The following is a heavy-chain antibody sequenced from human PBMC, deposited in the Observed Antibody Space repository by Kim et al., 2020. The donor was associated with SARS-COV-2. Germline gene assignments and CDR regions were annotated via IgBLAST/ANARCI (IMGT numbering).Heavy chain of an antibody. V-gene: IGHV3-23*01. J-gene: IGHJ6*02. CDR3: AKRGDV. CDR2: IGTGGVT. Sequence: GGSLRLSCAASGFIIGNFAMSWVRQAPGKGLEWVSTIGTGGVTYYPDSVKGRFTISRDNSKNTLYLQMNSLRAEDTAVYYCAKRGDVWGQGTTVTVSS. CDR1: GFIIGNFA.